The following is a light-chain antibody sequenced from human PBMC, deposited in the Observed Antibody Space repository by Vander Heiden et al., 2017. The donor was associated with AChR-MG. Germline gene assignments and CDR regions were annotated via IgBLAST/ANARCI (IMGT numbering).Light chain of an antibody. J-gene: IGLJ2*01. CDR3: SSSTSTTTVV. CDR1: SSDGGGYND. V-gene: IGLV2-14*03. Sequence: QSALTQPASVSGSPGQSITISCTGTSSDGGGYNDVSWYQQHPGEAPRLMIYDVDHRPSGVSNRFSGSKSGNTASLTTSGLQAEDEADYYCSSSTSTTTVVFGGGTKLTVL. CDR2: DVD.